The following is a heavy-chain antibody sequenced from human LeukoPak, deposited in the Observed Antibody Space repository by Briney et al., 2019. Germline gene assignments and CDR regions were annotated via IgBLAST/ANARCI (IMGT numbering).Heavy chain of an antibody. CDR3: ARDPGASNHFDY. D-gene: IGHD1-1*01. Sequence: NAGGSLRLSCAVSGFTFSSYSMNWVRQAPGKGLEWVSSISSSGSYIYYADSVKGRFTISRDNAKNSLYLQMNSLRAEDTAVYYCARDPGASNHFDYWGQGTLVTVSS. J-gene: IGHJ4*02. CDR1: GFTFSSYS. CDR2: ISSSGSYI. V-gene: IGHV3-21*01.